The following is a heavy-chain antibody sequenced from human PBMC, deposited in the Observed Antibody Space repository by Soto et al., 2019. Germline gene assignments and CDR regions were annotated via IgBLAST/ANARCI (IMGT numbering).Heavy chain of an antibody. CDR2: INHSGSA. Sequence: SETLSLTCAVYGGSFSDHYWVWIRQPPGGGLEWIGEINHSGSANHNPSLKSRITTSVDTSKNQFSLRLTSVTAADTAVYYCARGRGGYTYGGLDYWGQGIAVTVSS. J-gene: IGHJ4*02. CDR1: GGSFSDHY. D-gene: IGHD5-18*01. V-gene: IGHV4-34*01. CDR3: ARGRGGYTYGGLDY.